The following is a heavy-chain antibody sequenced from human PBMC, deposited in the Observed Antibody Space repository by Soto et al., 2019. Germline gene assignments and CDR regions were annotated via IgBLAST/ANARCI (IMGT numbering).Heavy chain of an antibody. CDR1: GFTFSSYG. CDR2: IWYDGSNK. CDR3: ARDLGGRADGMDV. V-gene: IGHV3-33*01. Sequence: GGSLRLSCAASGFTFSSYGMHWVRQAPGKGLEWVAVIWYDGSNKYYADSVKGRFTISRDNSKNTLYLQMNSLRAEDTAVYYCARDLGGRADGMDVWGQGTTVTVSS. J-gene: IGHJ6*02.